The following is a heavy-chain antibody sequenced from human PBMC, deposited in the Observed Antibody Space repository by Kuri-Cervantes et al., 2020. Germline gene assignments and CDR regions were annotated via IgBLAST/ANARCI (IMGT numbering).Heavy chain of an antibody. V-gene: IGHV3-73*01. D-gene: IGHD2-2*01. CDR2: IRSKANSYAT. CDR3: AKPYCSSTSCSLYYFDY. CDR1: GFTFSGSA. Sequence: GESLKISCAASGFTFSGSAMHCVRQASGKGLEWVGRIRSKANSYATACAASVKGRFTISRDNSKNTLYLQMNSLRAEDTAVYYCAKPYCSSTSCSLYYFDYWGQGTLVTVSS. J-gene: IGHJ4*02.